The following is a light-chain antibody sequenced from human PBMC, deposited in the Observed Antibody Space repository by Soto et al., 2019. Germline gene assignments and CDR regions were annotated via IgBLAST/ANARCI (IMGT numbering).Light chain of an antibody. J-gene: IGKJ1*01. Sequence: DIQMTQSPSSLSASVGDRATITCRASQSIRSYLNWYQQKPGKAPKXXIYAASSLHSGVPSRFSGSGSGTDFTLTISSLQPEDFATYYCQQSYSTPRTFGQGTQVDIK. V-gene: IGKV1-39*01. CDR3: QQSYSTPRT. CDR1: QSIRSY. CDR2: AAS.